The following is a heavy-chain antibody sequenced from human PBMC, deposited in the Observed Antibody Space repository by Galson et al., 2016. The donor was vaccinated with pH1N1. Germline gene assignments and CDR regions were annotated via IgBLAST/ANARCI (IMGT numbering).Heavy chain of an antibody. Sequence: PALVKPTQTLTLTCTFSGFSLSTSGVGVGWIRQPPGKALEWLALIYWNDDKRYSPSLKSRLTITKGTSKTQVVLTMTNMDPVDTATYYCAHSLYGDYVGWFDPRGQGTLVTVSS. CDR3: AHSLYGDYVGWFDP. J-gene: IGHJ5*02. CDR2: IYWNDDK. D-gene: IGHD4-17*01. CDR1: GFSLSTSGVG. V-gene: IGHV2-5*01.